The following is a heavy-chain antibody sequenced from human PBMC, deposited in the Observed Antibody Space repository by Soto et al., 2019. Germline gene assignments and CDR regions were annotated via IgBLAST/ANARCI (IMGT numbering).Heavy chain of an antibody. CDR2: INHSGGT. CDR3: AGRNGYYSGIDY. CDR1: GESLRGYY. J-gene: IGHJ4*02. D-gene: IGHD3-22*01. Sequence: QVQLRQWGAGLLKPSETLSLTCAVYGESLRGYYWSWIRQTPGKGLEWIGEINHSGGTDYNPSLKSRVTISSDTSKNQLSLRVNSVTAADTAVYYCAGRNGYYSGIDYWGQGTLVTVSS. V-gene: IGHV4-34*01.